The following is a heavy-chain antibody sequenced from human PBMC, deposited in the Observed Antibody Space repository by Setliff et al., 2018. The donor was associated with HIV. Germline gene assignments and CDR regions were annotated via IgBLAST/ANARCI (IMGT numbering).Heavy chain of an antibody. CDR3: ARQVVGATYNWFDP. CDR1: GGSISSGCYY. CDR2: IYYSGST. D-gene: IGHD1-26*01. V-gene: IGHV4-61*01. Sequence: SETLSLTCTVSGGSISSGCYYWSWIRQPPGKGLEWIGYIYYSGSTNYNPSLKSRVTISVDTSKNQFSLQLSPVTAADTAVYYCARQVVGATYNWFDPWGQGTLVTVSS. J-gene: IGHJ5*02.